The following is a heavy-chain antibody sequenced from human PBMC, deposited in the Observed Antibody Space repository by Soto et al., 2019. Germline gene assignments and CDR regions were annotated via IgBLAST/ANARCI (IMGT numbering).Heavy chain of an antibody. CDR1: GGSISSYY. V-gene: IGHV4-59*01. CDR3: VRVGVRGYSYGFGDYYYYYMDV. CDR2: IYYSGST. J-gene: IGHJ6*03. D-gene: IGHD5-18*01. Sequence: PSETLSLTCTVSGGSISSYYWSWIRQPPGKGLEWIGYIYYSGSTNYNPSLKSRVTISVDTSKNQYSQKLSSETAADTTVYYCVRVGVRGYSYGFGDYYYYYMDVWGKGTTVTVSS.